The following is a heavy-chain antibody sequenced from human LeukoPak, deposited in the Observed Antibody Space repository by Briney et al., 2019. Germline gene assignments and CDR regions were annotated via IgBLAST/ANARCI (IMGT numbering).Heavy chain of an antibody. CDR1: GFSFSDYY. Sequence: GGSLRLSCAASGFSFSDYYMSWIRQAPGKGLEWVSYISSSGGNICYADSVKGRFTISRDNAKNSLYLQMNSLRAEDTGVYYCARADGYNPIYYYYGMDVWGQGTTVTVSS. CDR2: ISSSGGNI. J-gene: IGHJ6*02. V-gene: IGHV3-11*01. CDR3: ARADGYNPIYYYYGMDV. D-gene: IGHD5-24*01.